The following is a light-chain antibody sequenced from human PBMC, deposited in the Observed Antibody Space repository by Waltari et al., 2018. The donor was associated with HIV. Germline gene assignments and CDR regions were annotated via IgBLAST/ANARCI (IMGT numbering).Light chain of an antibody. V-gene: IGLV2-14*01. CDR2: EVF. J-gene: IGLJ3*02. CDR1: RSYVGTYNF. Sequence: QSSLTHPAPVSASPGPSITISCTRTRSYVGTYNFVSWYQQHPGKAPQLMIYEVFHRPSGVSNRFSGFKSANTASLTISGLQAEDEAYYYCSSYTSSSTRVFGGGTKLTVL. CDR3: SSYTSSSTRV.